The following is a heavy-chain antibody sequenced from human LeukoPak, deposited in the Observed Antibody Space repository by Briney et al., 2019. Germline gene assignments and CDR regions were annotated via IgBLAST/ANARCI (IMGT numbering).Heavy chain of an antibody. D-gene: IGHD3-10*01. CDR1: GGSFSGYY. V-gene: IGHV4-34*01. CDR3: ARALSYYTANWFDP. CDR2: INHSGST. Sequence: SETLSLTCAVYGGSFSGYYWSWIRQPPGKGMEWIGEINHSGSTNYNPSLKSRVTISVDTSKNQFSLKLSSVTAADTAVYYCARALSYYTANWFDPWGQGTLVTVSS. J-gene: IGHJ5*02.